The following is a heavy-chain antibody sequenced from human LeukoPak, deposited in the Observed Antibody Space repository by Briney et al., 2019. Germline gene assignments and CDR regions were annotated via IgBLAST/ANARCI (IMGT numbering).Heavy chain of an antibody. Sequence: GGSLRLPCAASGFTFSNAWMSWVRQAPGKGREWVGRIKSKTDGGTTDYAAPVKGRFTISRDDSKNTLYLQMNSLKTEDTAVYYCASSYYYDSSGYYLGVAGYYYGLDVWGQGTTVTVSS. CDR3: ASSYYYDSSGYYLGVAGYYYGLDV. V-gene: IGHV3-15*01. CDR1: GFTFSNAW. J-gene: IGHJ6*02. CDR2: IKSKTDGGTT. D-gene: IGHD3-22*01.